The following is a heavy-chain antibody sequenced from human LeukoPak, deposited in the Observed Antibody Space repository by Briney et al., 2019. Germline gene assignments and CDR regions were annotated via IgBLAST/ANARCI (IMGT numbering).Heavy chain of an antibody. V-gene: IGHV4-39*01. Sequence: SETLSLTCTVSGGSISSSSYYWGWIRQPPGKGLEWIGSIYYSGSTYYNPSLKSRVTISVDTSKNQFSLKLSSVTAADTAVYYCARRAGFWIGYDAFDIWGQGTMVTVSA. CDR2: IYYSGST. J-gene: IGHJ3*02. D-gene: IGHD3-3*01. CDR1: GGSISSSSYY. CDR3: ARRAGFWIGYDAFDI.